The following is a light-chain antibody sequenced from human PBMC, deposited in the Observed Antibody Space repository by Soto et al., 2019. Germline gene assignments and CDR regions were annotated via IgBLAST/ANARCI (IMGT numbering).Light chain of an antibody. CDR3: QQSYSTLWT. CDR1: QSISSY. CDR2: AAS. V-gene: IGKV1-39*01. Sequence: DIQMTQSPSSLSASVGDRVTITCRASQSISSYLNWYQQKPGKAPKLLIYAASSLQSGVPSRFRGSGSWTDFALSFCGLQPEDFATYYCQQSYSTLWTFGQGTKV. J-gene: IGKJ1*01.